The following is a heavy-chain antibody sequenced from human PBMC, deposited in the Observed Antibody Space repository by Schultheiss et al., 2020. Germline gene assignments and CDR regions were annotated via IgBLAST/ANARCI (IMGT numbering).Heavy chain of an antibody. CDR2: LNSNGGRT. Sequence: GSLRLSCAASGFSFSSYAMSWVRQAPGKGLEWVSSLNSNGGRTYYADSVKGRFTISRDNSKNTLYLQMSSLRAEDTAVYYCVKDLQQAYDYWGQGTLVTVSS. CDR3: VKDLQQAYDY. CDR1: GFSFSSYA. D-gene: IGHD6-13*01. J-gene: IGHJ4*02. V-gene: IGHV3-64D*06.